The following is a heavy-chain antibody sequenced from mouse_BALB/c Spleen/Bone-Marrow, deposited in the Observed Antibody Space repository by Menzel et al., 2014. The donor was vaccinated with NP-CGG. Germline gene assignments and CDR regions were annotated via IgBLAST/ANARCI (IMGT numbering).Heavy chain of an antibody. CDR3: ARQKTIYYGNYFDY. D-gene: IGHD2-1*01. V-gene: IGHV1S135*01. CDR2: IDPYNGGT. Sequence: LQESGPELVKPGASVKVSCKASGYAFTSYNMYWMKRSHGKSLEWIGYIDPYNGGTSYNQKFKGKATLTVDKSSSTAYMHLNSLTSEDSAVYYCARQKTIYYGNYFDYWGQGTTLTVSS. J-gene: IGHJ2*01. CDR1: GYAFTSYN.